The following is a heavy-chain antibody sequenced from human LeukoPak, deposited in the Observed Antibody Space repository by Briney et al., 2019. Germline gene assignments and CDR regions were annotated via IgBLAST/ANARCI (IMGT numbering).Heavy chain of an antibody. V-gene: IGHV1-69*04. CDR1: GGTFSSYA. D-gene: IGHD5-18*01. CDR3: ASQFTDTAMDYYYYYGMDV. Sequence: ASVKVSCKASGGTFSSYAISWVRQAPGQGLEWMGRIIPILGIANYAQKFQGRVTITADKSTSTAYMELSSLRSDDTAVYYCASQFTDTAMDYYYYYGMDVWGQGTTVTVSS. J-gene: IGHJ6*02. CDR2: IIPILGIA.